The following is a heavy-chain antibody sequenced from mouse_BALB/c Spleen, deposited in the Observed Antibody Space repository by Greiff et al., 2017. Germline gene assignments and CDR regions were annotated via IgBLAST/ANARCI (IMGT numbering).Heavy chain of an antibody. CDR2: INPSNGGT. V-gene: IGHV1S16*01. CDR1: GYTFTSYY. Sequence: QVQLQQSGAELVKPGASVKLSCKASGYTFTSYYMYWVKQRPGQGLEWIGEINPSNGGTNFNEKFKSKATLTVDKSSSTAYMQLSSLTSEDSAVYYCTERDYGAWFAYWGQGTLVTVSA. D-gene: IGHD1-1*01. J-gene: IGHJ3*01. CDR3: TERDYGAWFAY.